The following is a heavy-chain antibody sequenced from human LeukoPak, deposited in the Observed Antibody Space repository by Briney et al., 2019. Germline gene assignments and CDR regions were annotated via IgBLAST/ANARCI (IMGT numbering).Heavy chain of an antibody. CDR2: ISGSADIT. CDR3: AKRKYYESGPFDY. D-gene: IGHD3-10*01. V-gene: IGHV3-23*01. CDR1: GFTFSSYA. Sequence: PGGSLRLSCAASGFTFSSYAMSWVRQAPGKGLEWVSIISGSADITYHADSVKGRFTISRDNSKNTLFLQMNSLRAEDTAIYYCAKRKYYESGPFDYWGQGTLVTVSS. J-gene: IGHJ4*02.